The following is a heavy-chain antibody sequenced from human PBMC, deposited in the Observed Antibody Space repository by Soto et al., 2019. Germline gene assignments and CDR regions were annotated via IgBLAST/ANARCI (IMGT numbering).Heavy chain of an antibody. D-gene: IGHD3-22*01. CDR2: IYYSGST. CDR1: GGYISSGGYY. V-gene: IGHV4-31*03. J-gene: IGHJ5*02. Sequence: QVQLQESGPGLVQPSQTLSLTCTVSGGYISSGGYYWSWIRQHPGKGLEWIGYIYYSGSTYYNPYLKSRVTISVDTSKNQFSLKLRSVAAADTAVYDCAISSGYADWFDPWGQGTLVTVSA. CDR3: AISSGYADWFDP.